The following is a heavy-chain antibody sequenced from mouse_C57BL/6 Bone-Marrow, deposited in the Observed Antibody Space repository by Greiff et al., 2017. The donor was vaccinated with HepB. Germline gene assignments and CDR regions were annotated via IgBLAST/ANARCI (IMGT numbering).Heavy chain of an antibody. CDR3: TRGGLRYPFAY. CDR1: GFTFSSYA. CDR2: ISSGGDYI. D-gene: IGHD1-1*01. J-gene: IGHJ3*01. V-gene: IGHV5-9-1*02. Sequence: EVQRVESGEGLVKPGGSLKLSCAASGFTFSSYAMSWVRQTPEKRLEWVAYISSGGDYIYYADTVKGRFTISRDNARNTPYLQMSSLKSEDTAMYYCTRGGLRYPFAYWGQGTLVTVSA.